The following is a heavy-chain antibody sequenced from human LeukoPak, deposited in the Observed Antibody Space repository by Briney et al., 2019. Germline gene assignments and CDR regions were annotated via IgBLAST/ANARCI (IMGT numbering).Heavy chain of an antibody. Sequence: ASVKVSCKASGYTFTSYAMHWVRQAPGQRLEWMGWINAGNGNTKYSQKFQGRVTITRNTSASTAYMELSSLRSEDTAMYYCASEYDSSGYYGYWGQGTLVTVSS. J-gene: IGHJ4*02. V-gene: IGHV1-3*01. CDR2: INAGNGNT. CDR1: GYTFTSYA. D-gene: IGHD3-22*01. CDR3: ASEYDSSGYYGY.